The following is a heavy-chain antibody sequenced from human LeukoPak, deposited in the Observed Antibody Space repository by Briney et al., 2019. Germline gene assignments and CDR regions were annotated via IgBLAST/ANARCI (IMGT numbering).Heavy chain of an antibody. V-gene: IGHV3-74*01. CDR3: AKDIGYSSSWF. CDR2: INEDGSTT. J-gene: IGHJ4*02. Sequence: PGGSLRLSCAASGFTFSSNWMHWVRQAPGKGLVWVSRINEDGSTTNYADSVKGRSTIFRDNAKNSLYLQMNSLRAEDTALYYCAKDIGYSSSWFWGQGTLVTVSS. CDR1: GFTFSSNW. D-gene: IGHD6-13*01.